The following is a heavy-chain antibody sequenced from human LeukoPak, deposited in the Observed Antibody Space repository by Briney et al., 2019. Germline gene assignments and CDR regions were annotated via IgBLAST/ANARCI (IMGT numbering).Heavy chain of an antibody. Sequence: GGSLRLSCAASGFTFSSYSMNWVRQAPGKGLEWVSSISSSSSYIYYADSVKGRFTISRDNAKNSLYLQMNSLRAEDTAVYYCARDLWWELRGYFDCWGQGTLVTVSS. D-gene: IGHD1-26*01. CDR1: GFTFSSYS. CDR2: ISSSSSYI. J-gene: IGHJ4*02. CDR3: ARDLWWELRGYFDC. V-gene: IGHV3-21*01.